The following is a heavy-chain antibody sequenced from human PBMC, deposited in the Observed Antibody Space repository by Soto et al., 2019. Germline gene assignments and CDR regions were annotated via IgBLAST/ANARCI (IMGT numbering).Heavy chain of an antibody. CDR1: GYTFTSYV. CDR3: ARSESYYDFWSLDY. D-gene: IGHD3-3*01. Sequence: ASVKVSCKASGYTFTSYVISWVRQAPGQGLEWMGWISAYNGNTNYAQKLQGRVTMTTDTSASTAYMELSSLRSEDTAVYYCARSESYYDFWSLDYWGQGTLVTVSS. J-gene: IGHJ4*02. V-gene: IGHV1-18*01. CDR2: ISAYNGNT.